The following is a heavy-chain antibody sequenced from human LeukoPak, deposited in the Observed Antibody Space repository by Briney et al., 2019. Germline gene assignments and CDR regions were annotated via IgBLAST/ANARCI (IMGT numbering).Heavy chain of an antibody. CDR1: GGSISSGSYY. CDR3: ARASGYYYGDAFDI. CDR2: IYTSGST. Sequence: TSETLSLTCTVSGGSISSGSYYWSWLRQPAGKGPEWIGRIYTSGSTNYNPSLKSRVTISVDTSKNQFSLKLSSVTAADTAVYYCARASGYYYGDAFDIWGQGTMVTVSS. D-gene: IGHD3-22*01. V-gene: IGHV4-61*02. J-gene: IGHJ3*02.